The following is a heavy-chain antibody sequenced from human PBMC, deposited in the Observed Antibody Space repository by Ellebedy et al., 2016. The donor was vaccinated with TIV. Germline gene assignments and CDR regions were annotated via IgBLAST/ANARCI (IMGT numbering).Heavy chain of an antibody. J-gene: IGHJ2*01. D-gene: IGHD3-10*02. CDR2: ISSTGTT. CDR3: ARASFYDVDLSGWYFDI. Sequence: GGSLRLSCAASGFTVSSNYMNWVRQAPGKGLEWVSIISSTGTTYYADSVKGRFTLSKDNSKNTLNLQMTSLRVEDTAVYYCARASFYDVDLSGWYFDIWGRGTLVSVSS. CDR1: GFTVSSNY. V-gene: IGHV3-66*01.